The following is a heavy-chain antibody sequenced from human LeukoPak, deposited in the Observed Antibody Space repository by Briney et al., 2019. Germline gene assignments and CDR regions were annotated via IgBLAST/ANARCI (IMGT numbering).Heavy chain of an antibody. CDR3: ARELILAYCGGDCYPDAFDI. Sequence: GGPLRLSCAASGFTFSSYSMNWVRQAPGKGLEWVSYISSSSSTIYYADSVKGRFTISRDNAKNSLYLQMNSLRAEDTPVYYCARELILAYCGGDCYPDAFDIWGQGTMVTVSS. J-gene: IGHJ3*02. CDR1: GFTFSSYS. CDR2: ISSSSSTI. V-gene: IGHV3-48*01. D-gene: IGHD2-21*02.